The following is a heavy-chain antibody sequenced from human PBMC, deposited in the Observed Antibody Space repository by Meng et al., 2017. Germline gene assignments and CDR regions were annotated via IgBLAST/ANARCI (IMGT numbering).Heavy chain of an antibody. J-gene: IGHJ4*02. CDR2: IWYDGSNK. D-gene: IGHD2-15*01. V-gene: IGHV3-33*01. CDR1: GFTFSSYG. Sequence: GGSLRLSWAASGFTFSSYGMHWVRQAPGKGLEWVAVIWYDGSNKYYADSVKGRFTISRDNSKNTLYLQMNSLRAEDTAVYYCAREEPGFCSGGSCYPRDEPGWVYWGQGTLVTVSS. CDR3: AREEPGFCSGGSCYPRDEPGWVY.